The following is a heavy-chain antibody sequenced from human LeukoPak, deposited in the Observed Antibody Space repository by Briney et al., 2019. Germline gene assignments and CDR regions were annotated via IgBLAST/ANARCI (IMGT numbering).Heavy chain of an antibody. CDR1: GGSISSSNW. CDR2: IYHSGSA. Sequence: PSGTLSLTCAVSGGSISSSNWWSWVRQPPGKGLEWIGEIYHSGSANYNPSLKSRVTISVDKSKNQFSLKLSSVTAADTAVYYCARENHYASGLIDYWGQGTLVTVSS. V-gene: IGHV4-4*02. D-gene: IGHD3-10*01. J-gene: IGHJ4*02. CDR3: ARENHYASGLIDY.